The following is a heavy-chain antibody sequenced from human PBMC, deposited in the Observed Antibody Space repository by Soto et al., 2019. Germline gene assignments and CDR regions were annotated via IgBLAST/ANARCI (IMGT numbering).Heavy chain of an antibody. CDR3: ARDSRFGEFGGGY. V-gene: IGHV3-33*01. J-gene: IGHJ4*02. CDR2: IWYDGSNK. CDR1: GFTFSSYG. D-gene: IGHD3-10*01. Sequence: QVQLVESGGGVVQPGRSLRLSCAASGFTFSSYGMHWVRQAPGKGLEWVAVIWYDGSNKYYADSVKGRFTISRDNSKNTLYRQMNSLRAEDTAVYYCARDSRFGEFGGGYWGQGTLVTVSS.